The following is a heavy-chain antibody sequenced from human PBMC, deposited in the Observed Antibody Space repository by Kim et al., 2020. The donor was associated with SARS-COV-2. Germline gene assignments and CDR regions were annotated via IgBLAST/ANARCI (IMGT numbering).Heavy chain of an antibody. Sequence: GGSLRLSCSASGFTFNTYGLVWVRQAPGEGLEWVSGINTRDDDTYYADSVQGRFAISRDNSKTTLYLQMNSLRVEDTAVYYCARGAGGYYDYWGQGTLVTVSS. J-gene: IGHJ4*02. CDR2: INTRDDDT. CDR3: ARGAGGYYDY. CDR1: GFTFNTYG. V-gene: IGHV3-23*01. D-gene: IGHD3-16*01.